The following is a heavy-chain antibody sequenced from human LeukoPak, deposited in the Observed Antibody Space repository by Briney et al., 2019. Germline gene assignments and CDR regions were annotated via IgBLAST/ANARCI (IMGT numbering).Heavy chain of an antibody. D-gene: IGHD6-19*01. J-gene: IGHJ4*02. CDR1: GGSFSGYY. Sequence: PSETLSLTCAVYGGSFSGYYWSWIRQPPGKGLEWMGEINHSGSTNYNPSLKSRVTISVDTSKNQFSLKLSSVTAADTAVYYCARAAARYSSGWYVYWGQGTLVTVSS. V-gene: IGHV4-34*01. CDR2: INHSGST. CDR3: ARAAARYSSGWYVY.